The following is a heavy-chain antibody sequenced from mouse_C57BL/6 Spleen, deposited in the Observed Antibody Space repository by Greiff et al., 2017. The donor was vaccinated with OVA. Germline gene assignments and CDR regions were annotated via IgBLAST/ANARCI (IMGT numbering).Heavy chain of an antibody. D-gene: IGHD1-1*01. CDR3: SSSTTVGGFYY. CDR1: GYAFSSYW. Sequence: QVQLQQSGAELVKPGASVKISCKASGYAFSSYWMNWVKQRPGKGLEWIGQIHPGDGGTNYNVKFKGKATLTADKSSSTAYMQLSSLTSEDSGVYFLSSSTTVGGFYYRGQGTTLTVSS. V-gene: IGHV1-80*01. J-gene: IGHJ2*01. CDR2: IHPGDGGT.